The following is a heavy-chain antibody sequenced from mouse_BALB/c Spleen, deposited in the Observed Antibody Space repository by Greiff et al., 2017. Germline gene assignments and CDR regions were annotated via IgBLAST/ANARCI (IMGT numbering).Heavy chain of an antibody. J-gene: IGHJ4*01. V-gene: IGHV5-12-1*01. Sequence: EVKVVESGGGLVKPGGSLKLSCAASGFAFSSYDMSWVRQTPEKRLEWVAYISSGGGSTYYPDTVKGRFTISRDNAKNTLYLQMSSLKSEDTAMYYCARHEAHRYDAMDYWGQGTSVTVSS. CDR3: ARHEAHRYDAMDY. CDR2: ISSGGGST. D-gene: IGHD2-14*01. CDR1: GFAFSSYD.